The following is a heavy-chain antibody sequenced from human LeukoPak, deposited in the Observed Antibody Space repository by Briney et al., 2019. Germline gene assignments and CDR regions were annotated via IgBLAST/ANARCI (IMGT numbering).Heavy chain of an antibody. CDR1: GGSISSSSYY. CDR3: TSNYGDYGYYGFDY. V-gene: IGHV4-39*07. CDR2: IYYSGGT. Sequence: KPSETLSLTCTVSGGSISSSSYYWGWIRQPPGKGLEWIGSIYYSGGTYYNPSLKSRVTISVDTSKNQFSLKLSSVTAADTAVYYCTSNYGDYGYYGFDYWGQGTLVTVSS. D-gene: IGHD4-17*01. J-gene: IGHJ4*02.